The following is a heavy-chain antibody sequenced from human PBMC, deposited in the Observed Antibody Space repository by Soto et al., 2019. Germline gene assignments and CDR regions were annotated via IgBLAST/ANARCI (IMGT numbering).Heavy chain of an antibody. J-gene: IGHJ5*02. Sequence: TAETLSLTCAISGVSISSGYYWGWIRQPPGKGLEWIGSIYYTGVTYYNPVLRSRVSISADTSKNQFSLKMSSVTAADTAVYYCARASSGVGSWFDLRGQGTLVTVSS. CDR3: ARASSGVGSWFDL. CDR2: IYYTGVT. D-gene: IGHD3-22*01. CDR1: GVSISSGYY. V-gene: IGHV4-38-2*01.